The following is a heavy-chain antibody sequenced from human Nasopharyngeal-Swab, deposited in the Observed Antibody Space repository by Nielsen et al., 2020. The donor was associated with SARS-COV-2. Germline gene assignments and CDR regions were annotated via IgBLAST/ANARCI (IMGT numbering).Heavy chain of an antibody. V-gene: IGHV5-51*01. J-gene: IGHJ4*02. CDR3: ARQEYYDFWSGSVTIDY. CDR2: IYPGDSDT. D-gene: IGHD3-3*01. Sequence: GGSLRLSCKGSGYSFTSYWIGWVRQMPGKGLEWMGIIYPGDSDTRYSPSFQGQVTISADKSISTAYLQWSSLKASDTAMYYCARQEYYDFWSGSVTIDYWGQGTLVTVSS. CDR1: GYSFTSYW.